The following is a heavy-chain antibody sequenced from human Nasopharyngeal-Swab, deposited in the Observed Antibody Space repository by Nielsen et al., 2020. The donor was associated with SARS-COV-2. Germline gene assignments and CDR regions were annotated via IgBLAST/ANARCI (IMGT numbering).Heavy chain of an antibody. Sequence: GGSLRLSCAASGFTFSNAWMSWVRQAPGKGLEWVGRIKSKTDGGTTDYAAPVKGRFTISRDDSKNTLYLQMNSLKTEDTAVYYCTIIPLDILTGYYQYHFDYWGQGTLVTVSS. D-gene: IGHD3-9*01. CDR2: IKSKTDGGTT. V-gene: IGHV3-15*01. CDR1: GFTFSNAW. CDR3: TIIPLDILTGYYQYHFDY. J-gene: IGHJ4*02.